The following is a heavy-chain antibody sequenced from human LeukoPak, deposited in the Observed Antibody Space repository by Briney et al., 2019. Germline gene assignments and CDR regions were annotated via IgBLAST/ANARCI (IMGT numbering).Heavy chain of an antibody. J-gene: IGHJ5*02. D-gene: IGHD5-24*01. Sequence: SETLSPTCAVSGGSISSGGYSWSWIRQPPGKGLEWIGYIYHSGSTYYNPSLKSRVTISVDRSKNQFSLKLSSVTAADTAVYYCARDRRDGYNYWSDPWGQGTLVTVSS. V-gene: IGHV4-30-2*01. CDR3: ARDRRDGYNYWSDP. CDR1: GGSISSGGYS. CDR2: IYHSGST.